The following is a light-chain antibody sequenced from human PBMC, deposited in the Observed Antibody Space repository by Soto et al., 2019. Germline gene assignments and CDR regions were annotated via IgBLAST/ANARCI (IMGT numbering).Light chain of an antibody. CDR1: KIGRKS. J-gene: IGLJ1*01. Sequence: SYELTQPPSESVAPGETASITCGGDKIGRKSVHWYQQRPGQAPVLVMYYDNDRPSEIPERISGSNSGNTATLSISRVEAGDEADYYCQVWDSSSDHYVFGTGTKLTVL. CDR2: YDN. CDR3: QVWDSSSDHYV. V-gene: IGLV3-21*04.